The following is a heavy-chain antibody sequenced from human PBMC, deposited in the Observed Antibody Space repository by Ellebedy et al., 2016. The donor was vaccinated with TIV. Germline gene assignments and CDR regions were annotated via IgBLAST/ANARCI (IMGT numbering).Heavy chain of an antibody. J-gene: IGHJ6*02. CDR3: ARGTGFNYYYGMDV. V-gene: IGHV3-30-3*01. D-gene: IGHD3/OR15-3a*01. CDR1: GFTFSSYA. Sequence: GGSLRLSXAASGFTFSSYAMHWVRQAPGKGLEWVAVISYDGSNKYYADSVKGRFTISRDNSKNTLYLQMNSLRAEDTAVYYCARGTGFNYYYGMDVWGQGTTVTVSS. CDR2: ISYDGSNK.